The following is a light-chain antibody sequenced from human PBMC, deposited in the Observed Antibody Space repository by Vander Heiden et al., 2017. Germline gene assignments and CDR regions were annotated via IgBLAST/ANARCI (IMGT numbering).Light chain of an antibody. V-gene: IGLV1-40*01. CDR2: GNS. J-gene: IGLJ1*01. CDR3: QSYDSSLSGCV. Sequence: QPVLTPPPSVPGAPGPRVTISCTGSSSNIGAGYDVHWYQQLPGTAPKLLIYGNSNRPSGVPDRFSGSKSGTSASLAITGLQAEDEADYYCQSYDSSLSGCVFGTGTKVTVL. CDR1: SSNIGAGYD.